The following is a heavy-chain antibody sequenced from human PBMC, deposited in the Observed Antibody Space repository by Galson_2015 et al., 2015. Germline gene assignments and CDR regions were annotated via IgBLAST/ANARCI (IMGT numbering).Heavy chain of an antibody. CDR3: ASPLLGTMIVVVISPVGY. CDR2: ISGSGGST. D-gene: IGHD3-22*01. CDR1: GFIFSSYA. V-gene: IGHV3-23*01. Sequence: SLRLSCAAYGFIFSSYAMSWVRQAPGKGLEWVSAISGSGGSTYYADSVKGRFTISRDNSKNTLYLQMNSLRAEDTAVYYCASPLLGTMIVVVISPVGYWGQGTLVTVSS. J-gene: IGHJ4*02.